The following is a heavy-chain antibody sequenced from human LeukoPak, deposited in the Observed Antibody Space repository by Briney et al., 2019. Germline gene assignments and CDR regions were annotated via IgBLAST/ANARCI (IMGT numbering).Heavy chain of an antibody. Sequence: GGSLRLSCAASGFTFSSYGMHWVRQAPGKGLEWVAVIWYDGCNKYYADSVKGRFTISRGNSKNTLYLQMNSLRAEDTAVYYCASSGYSSGQNFDYWGQGTLVTVSS. V-gene: IGHV3-33*01. J-gene: IGHJ4*02. CDR1: GFTFSSYG. D-gene: IGHD6-19*01. CDR2: IWYDGCNK. CDR3: ASSGYSSGQNFDY.